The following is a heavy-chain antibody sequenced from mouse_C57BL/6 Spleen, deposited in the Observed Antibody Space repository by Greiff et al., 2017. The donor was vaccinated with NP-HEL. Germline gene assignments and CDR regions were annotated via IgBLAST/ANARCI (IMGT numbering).Heavy chain of an antibody. Sequence: EVHLVESEGGLVQPGSSMKLSCTASGFTFSDYYMAWVRQVPEKGLEWVANINYDGSSTYYLDSLKSRFIISRDNAKNIPYLQMSSLKSEDTATYYCARGGVHDGYSGTGAMDYWGQGTSVTVSS. D-gene: IGHD2-3*01. CDR1: GFTFSDYY. V-gene: IGHV5-16*01. CDR2: INYDGSST. J-gene: IGHJ4*01. CDR3: ARGGVHDGYSGTGAMDY.